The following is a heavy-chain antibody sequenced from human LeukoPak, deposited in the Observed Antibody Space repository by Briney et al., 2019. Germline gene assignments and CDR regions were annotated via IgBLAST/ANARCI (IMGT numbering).Heavy chain of an antibody. D-gene: IGHD6-19*01. CDR3: ATGYSSGWYFYFQH. J-gene: IGHJ1*01. V-gene: IGHV3-7*01. CDR2: IKQDGSEK. CDR1: GFTFSSYS. Sequence: GGSLRLSCADSGFTFSSYSMHWVRQAPGKGLEWVANIKQDGSEKNYVDSVKGRFTISRDNAKNSLSLRMNSLSAEDTAVYYCATGYSSGWYFYFQHWGQGSLVSVSS.